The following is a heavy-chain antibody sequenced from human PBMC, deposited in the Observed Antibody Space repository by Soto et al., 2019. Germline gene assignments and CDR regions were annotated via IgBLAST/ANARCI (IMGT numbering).Heavy chain of an antibody. J-gene: IGHJ6*02. CDR3: ARXHFPNDFWSGPHDGMDV. CDR2: ISYDGSNK. CDR1: GFTFSGYA. V-gene: IGHV3-30-3*01. Sequence: PGGSLRLSCAASGFTFSGYAMHWVRQAPGKGLEWVAVISYDGSNKYYADSVKGRFTISRDNSKNTLYLQMNSLRAEDTAVYYCARXHFPNDFWSGPHDGMDVWGQGTTVTVSS. D-gene: IGHD3-3*01.